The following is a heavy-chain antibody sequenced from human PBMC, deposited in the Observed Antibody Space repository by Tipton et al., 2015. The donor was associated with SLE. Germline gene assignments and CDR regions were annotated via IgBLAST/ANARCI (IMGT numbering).Heavy chain of an antibody. CDR2: IYYSGST. Sequence: TLSLTCTVSGDSISSSGHYWGWIRQPPGKGLEWSGYIYYSGSTYYNPSLKSRVTISVDTSKNQFSLKLSSVTAADTAVYYCARDSTPGRGYSYGLYMDAWGKGTTVTVSS. V-gene: IGHV4-61*08. J-gene: IGHJ6*03. CDR3: ARDSTPGRGYSYGLYMDA. D-gene: IGHD5-18*01. CDR1: GDSISSSGHY.